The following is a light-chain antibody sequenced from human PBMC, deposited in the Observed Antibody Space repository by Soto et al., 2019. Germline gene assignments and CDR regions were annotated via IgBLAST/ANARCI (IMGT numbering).Light chain of an antibody. CDR3: QQYNDWPRT. J-gene: IGKJ5*01. CDR2: GAS. CDR1: QSVSSN. V-gene: IGKV3-15*01. Sequence: EIVLTQSPGTLSLSPGERATLSCRASQSVSSNLAWYQQKPGQAPRLLMYGASTRATGIPARFSGSGSGTEFTLTISSLRSEDFAVYYCQQYNDWPRTFGQGTRLEIK.